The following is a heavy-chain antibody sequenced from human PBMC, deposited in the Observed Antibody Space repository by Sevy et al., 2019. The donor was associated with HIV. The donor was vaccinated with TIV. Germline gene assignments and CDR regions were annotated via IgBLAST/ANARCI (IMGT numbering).Heavy chain of an antibody. V-gene: IGHV3-48*02. CDR2: ISSSSSTI. CDR1: GFTFSSYS. D-gene: IGHD1-26*01. Sequence: GGSLRLSCAASGFTFSSYSMNWVRQAPGKGLEWVSYISSSSSTIYYADSVKGRFTISRDNAKNSLYLQMNSLRDEDTAVYYCARDRRWGSGGYFDPWGQGTLVTVSS. CDR3: ARDRRWGSGGYFDP. J-gene: IGHJ5*02.